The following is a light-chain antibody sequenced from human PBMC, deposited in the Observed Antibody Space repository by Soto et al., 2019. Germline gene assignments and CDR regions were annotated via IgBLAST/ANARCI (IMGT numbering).Light chain of an antibody. Sequence: QSALTQPASVSGSPGQSITISCTGASGDIGSHSYVSWYQQHPGKAPKLLIYDNRNRPSGVPERFSGSKPGTSASLAITGLQAEDEADYYCQAYDYSLTASVFGGGTKLTVL. J-gene: IGLJ3*02. CDR1: SGDIGSHSY. V-gene: IGLV2-14*03. CDR2: DNR. CDR3: QAYDYSLTASV.